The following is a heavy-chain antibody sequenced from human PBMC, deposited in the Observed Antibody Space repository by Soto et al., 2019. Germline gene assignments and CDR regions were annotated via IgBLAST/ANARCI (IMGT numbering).Heavy chain of an antibody. CDR3: AGDYDFWSGQL. CDR2: IYYSGST. J-gene: IGHJ4*02. D-gene: IGHD3-3*01. CDR1: GGSISSSSYY. V-gene: IGHV4-39*02. Sequence: ASETLSLTCTVSGGSISSSSYYWGWIRQPPGKGLEWIGSIYYSGSTYYNPSLKSRVTISVDTSKNQFSLKLSSVTAADTAVYYCAGDYDFWSGQLWGQGTLVTVSS.